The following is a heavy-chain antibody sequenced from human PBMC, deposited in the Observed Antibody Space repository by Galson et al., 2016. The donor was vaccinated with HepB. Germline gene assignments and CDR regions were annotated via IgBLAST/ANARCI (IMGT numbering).Heavy chain of an antibody. CDR1: GYNFSSYG. CDR3: ARDRRDVVATIWDDAFDI. D-gene: IGHD5-12*01. Sequence: SVKVSCKASGYNFSSYGISWVRQAPGQGPEWVGWIRADNGYTNYAQKLQGRVSMTTDTSTATAYMELRSLKSDDTAVYYCARDRRDVVATIWDDAFDIWGQGTTVTVSS. J-gene: IGHJ3*02. CDR2: IRADNGYT. V-gene: IGHV1-18*01.